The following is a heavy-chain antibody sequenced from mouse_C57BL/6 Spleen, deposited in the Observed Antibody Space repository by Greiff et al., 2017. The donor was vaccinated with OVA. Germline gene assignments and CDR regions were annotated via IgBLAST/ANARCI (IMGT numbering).Heavy chain of an antibody. CDR3: ARTTGTWYFDV. J-gene: IGHJ1*03. V-gene: IGHV1-4*01. D-gene: IGHD4-1*02. CDR1: GYTFTSYT. CDR2: INPSSGYT. Sequence: VKLQQSGAELARPGASVKMSCKASGYTFTSYTMHWVKQRPGQGLEWIGYINPSSGYTKYNQKFKDKATLTADKSSSTAYMQLSSLTSEDSAVYYCARTTGTWYFDVWGTGTTVTVSS.